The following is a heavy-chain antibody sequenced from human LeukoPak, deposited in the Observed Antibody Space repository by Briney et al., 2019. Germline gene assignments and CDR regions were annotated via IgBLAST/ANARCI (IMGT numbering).Heavy chain of an antibody. Sequence: SVKVSCKASGYTFSTYPMNWVRQAPGQGLEWMGGIIPIFGTANYAQKFQGRVTITADESTSTAYMELSSLRSEDTAVYYCARSTVGAAAGTPANDYWGQGTLVTVSS. CDR3: ARSTVGAAAGTPANDY. J-gene: IGHJ4*02. CDR1: GYTFSTYP. CDR2: IIPIFGTA. D-gene: IGHD6-13*01. V-gene: IGHV1-69*13.